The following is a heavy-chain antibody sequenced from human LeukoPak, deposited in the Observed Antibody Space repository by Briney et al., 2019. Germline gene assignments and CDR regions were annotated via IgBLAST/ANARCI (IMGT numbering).Heavy chain of an antibody. Sequence: GGSRRLSCAASGFTFSSYSMSWVRQAPGKGLEWVAYISSSSSTLHYADPVKGRFTISRDNAKNSQYLQMNSLRDEDTAVYYCARDGRPFDIWGQGTMVTVSS. CDR1: GFTFSSYS. CDR3: ARDGRPFDI. CDR2: ISSSSSTL. J-gene: IGHJ3*02. V-gene: IGHV3-48*02.